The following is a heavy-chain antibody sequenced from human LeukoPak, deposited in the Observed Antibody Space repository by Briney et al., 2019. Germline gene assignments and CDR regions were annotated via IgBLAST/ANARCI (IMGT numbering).Heavy chain of an antibody. V-gene: IGHV3-21*01. Sequence: PGGSLRLSCAASGFTFSSYIMNWVRQAPGKRLEWVASISSSSSYIYYADSVKGRFTISRDNAKNSLYLQMNSLRAEDTAVYYCARSLYGVNYGDAFDIWGQGTMVTVSS. D-gene: IGHD4-23*01. J-gene: IGHJ3*02. CDR3: ARSLYGVNYGDAFDI. CDR1: GFTFSSYI. CDR2: ISSSSSYI.